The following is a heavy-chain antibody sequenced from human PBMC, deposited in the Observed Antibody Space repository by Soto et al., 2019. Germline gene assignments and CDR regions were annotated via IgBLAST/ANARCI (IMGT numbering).Heavy chain of an antibody. CDR1: GSTIDDFA. J-gene: IGHJ6*02. D-gene: IGHD6-6*01. V-gene: IGHV3-9*01. CDR3: AKDLLKGSRSSTYYHFYGLDV. CDR2: ITWNSGNI. Sequence: EAQLVESGGGLIQPGGSQRLSCAVSGSTIDDFAMHWVRQAPGKGLEWVSSITWNSGNIDYADSVRGRFTISRDNARDSLYLQMNTLTPEDTALYYCAKDLLKGSRSSTYYHFYGLDVWGQGTTVTVSS.